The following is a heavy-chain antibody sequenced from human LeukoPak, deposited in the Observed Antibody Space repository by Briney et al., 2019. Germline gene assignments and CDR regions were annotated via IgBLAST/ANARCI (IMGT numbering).Heavy chain of an antibody. Sequence: ASGKVSCKASGYTFTTYFMHWVRQAPGQGLEWMGLINPSGGSSSYAQKFQGRVTMTRDTSTSTVYMELSSLRSEDTAVYYCARDCVPTQNYNDSSGYHYDYWGQGTLVTVSS. CDR2: INPSGGSS. CDR3: ARDCVPTQNYNDSSGYHYDY. CDR1: GYTFTTYF. V-gene: IGHV1-46*01. D-gene: IGHD3-22*01. J-gene: IGHJ4*02.